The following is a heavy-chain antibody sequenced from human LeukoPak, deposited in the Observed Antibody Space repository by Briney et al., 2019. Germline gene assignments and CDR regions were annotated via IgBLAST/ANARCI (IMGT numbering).Heavy chain of an antibody. CDR3: ARGGTYYDFWSGSGPYYMDV. V-gene: IGHV3-48*03. Sequence: GGSLGLSCAASGFTFSSYEMNWVRQAPGKGLEWVSYISSSGSTIYYADSVKGRFTISRDNAKNSLYLQMNSLRAEDTAVYYCARGGTYYDFWSGSGPYYMDVWGKGTTVTVSS. D-gene: IGHD3-3*01. J-gene: IGHJ6*03. CDR1: GFTFSSYE. CDR2: ISSSGSTI.